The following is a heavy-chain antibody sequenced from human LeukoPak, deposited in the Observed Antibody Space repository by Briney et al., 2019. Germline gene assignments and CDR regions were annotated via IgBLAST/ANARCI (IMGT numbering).Heavy chain of an antibody. CDR1: GGSFSGYY. D-gene: IGHD3-10*01. J-gene: IGHJ5*02. V-gene: IGHV4-34*01. Sequence: PSETLSLTCAVYGGSFSGYYWSWIRQPPGKGLEWIGEINHSGSTNYNPSLKSRVTISVDTSKNQFSLKLSSVTAADTAVYYCARHAIYGSGSYHWFDPWGQGTLVTVSS. CDR2: INHSGST. CDR3: ARHAIYGSGSYHWFDP.